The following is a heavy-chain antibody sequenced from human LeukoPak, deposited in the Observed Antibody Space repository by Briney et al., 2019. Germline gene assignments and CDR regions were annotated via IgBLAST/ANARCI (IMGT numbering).Heavy chain of an antibody. CDR3: AKSFDYDVLTGQDY. J-gene: IGHJ4*02. CDR1: GFTFNNYA. V-gene: IGHV3-23*01. CDR2: ISGSGSNT. Sequence: GGSLRLSCAASGFTFNNYAMSWVRQAPGKGLEWASVISGSGSNTYYADSVKGRFTISRDNSENTLYLQMNSLRAEDTAIYYCAKSFDYDVLTGQDYWGQGTLVTVSS. D-gene: IGHD3-9*01.